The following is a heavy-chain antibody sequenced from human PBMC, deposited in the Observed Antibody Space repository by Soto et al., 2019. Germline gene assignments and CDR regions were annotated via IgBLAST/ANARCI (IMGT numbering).Heavy chain of an antibody. CDR3: ARDLAKGGGSAGFDY. V-gene: IGHV1-2*02. Sequence: ASVKVSCKASGYTFTVYYMHWVRQAPGQGLEWMGWINPKSGGTMYPQKFQGRVTMTWDTSISTAYMALTRLRSDGTAVYYRARDLAKGGGSAGFDYWGQGTLVTVSS. CDR2: INPKSGGT. D-gene: IGHD1-26*01. J-gene: IGHJ4*02. CDR1: GYTFTVYY.